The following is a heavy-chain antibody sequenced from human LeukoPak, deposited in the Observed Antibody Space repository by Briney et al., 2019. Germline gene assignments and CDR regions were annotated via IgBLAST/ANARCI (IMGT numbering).Heavy chain of an antibody. CDR1: GGSISIGDYY. J-gene: IGHJ4*02. Sequence: SETLSLTCTVSGGSISIGDYYWSWVRQPAGKGLEWIGRIYSSGSTRYNPSLQYNPSLKSRVTISKDTSRNQFSLNLNSVTAADTAIYYCARLRSEEMDTKFDMHTLYYFDYWGQGTLVTVSS. CDR2: IYSSGSTRYNPSL. V-gene: IGHV4-61*02. CDR3: ARLRSEEMDTKFDMHTLYYFDY. D-gene: IGHD5-24*01.